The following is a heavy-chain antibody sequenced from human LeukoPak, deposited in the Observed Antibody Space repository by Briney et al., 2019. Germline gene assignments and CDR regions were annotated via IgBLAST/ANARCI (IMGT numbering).Heavy chain of an antibody. CDR1: GGSISGYY. J-gene: IGHJ4*02. CDR3: VREVQRDADLRKYDY. Sequence: SETLSLTCTVSGGSISGYYWSWIRQPPGKGLEWIGYIYKSGSTNYNPSLKSRVTISVDTSKNQFSLRLTSVTAADTAVYFCVREVQRDADLRKYDYWGQGTLVTVSS. CDR2: IYKSGST. D-gene: IGHD3/OR15-3a*01. V-gene: IGHV4-59*01.